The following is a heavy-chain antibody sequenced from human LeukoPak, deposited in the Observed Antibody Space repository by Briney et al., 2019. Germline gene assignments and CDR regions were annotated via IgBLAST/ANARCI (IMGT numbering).Heavy chain of an antibody. V-gene: IGHV4-4*07. D-gene: IGHD6-19*01. CDR1: NCSISSYY. CDR2: IHASGST. Sequence: SETLSLTCTVSNCSISSYYWIWIRQPAGKGLDWIGRIHASGSTNYNPSLNSRFTMSVDTPKNQISLKLSSVTAADTAIYFCARGDRDVAGAWGWFDPWGQGTLVTVSS. J-gene: IGHJ5*02. CDR3: ARGDRDVAGAWGWFDP.